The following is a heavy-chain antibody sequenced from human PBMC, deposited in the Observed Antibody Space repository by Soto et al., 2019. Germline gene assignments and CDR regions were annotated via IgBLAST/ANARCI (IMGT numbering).Heavy chain of an antibody. Sequence: XGSLRLSCSASGVTFSSYGMHWVRQAPGKGLEWVAVISYDGSNKYYADSVKGRFTISRGNSKNTLYLQMNSLRAEDTAVYYCAKVFAYYGSGRPEYYFDYWGQGDLVTVSS. CDR1: GVTFSSYG. J-gene: IGHJ4*02. CDR2: ISYDGSNK. V-gene: IGHV3-30*18. CDR3: AKVFAYYGSGRPEYYFDY. D-gene: IGHD3-10*01.